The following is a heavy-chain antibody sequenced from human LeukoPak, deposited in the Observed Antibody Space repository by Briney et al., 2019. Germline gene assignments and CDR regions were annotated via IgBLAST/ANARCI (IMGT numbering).Heavy chain of an antibody. CDR1: GYTFTSYD. CDR2: MNPNSGNT. V-gene: IGHV1-8*01. J-gene: IGHJ3*02. CDR3: ARSALPDDAFDI. D-gene: IGHD1-14*01. Sequence: ASVKVPCKASGYTFTSYDINWVRQATGQGLEWMGWMNPNSGNTGYAQKFQGRVTMTRNTSISTAYMELSSLRSEDTAVYYCARSALPDDAFDIWGQGTMVTVSS.